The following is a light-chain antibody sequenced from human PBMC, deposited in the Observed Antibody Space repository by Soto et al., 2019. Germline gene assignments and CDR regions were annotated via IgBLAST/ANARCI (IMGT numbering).Light chain of an antibody. Sequence: DIQMTQSPSSVSASVGDRVTITCRASQGISKFLAWYQQKPGEAPKLLISAVSSLQSGVPSRFSGSGSGTDFALTISSLQPEDFATYYCQQASSFPLTFGGGTKVEIK. CDR1: QGISKF. V-gene: IGKV1-12*01. CDR3: QQASSFPLT. J-gene: IGKJ4*01. CDR2: AVS.